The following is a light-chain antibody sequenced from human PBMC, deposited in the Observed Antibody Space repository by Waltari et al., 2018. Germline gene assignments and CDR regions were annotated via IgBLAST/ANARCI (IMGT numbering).Light chain of an antibody. V-gene: IGKV1-5*03. CDR3: QQYSSYST. J-gene: IGKJ1*01. CDR2: KAS. Sequence: DIQMTQSPSTLSAFVGDRVTITCRATESVSSWLAWYQQKPGTAPRLLIYKASTLESGVPSRVSGSGSGTEFTLTISSLQPDDVAIYYCQQYSSYSTFGQGTKVDIK. CDR1: ESVSSW.